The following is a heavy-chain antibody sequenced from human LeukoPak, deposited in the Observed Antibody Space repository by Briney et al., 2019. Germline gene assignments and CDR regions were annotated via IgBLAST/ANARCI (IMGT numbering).Heavy chain of an antibody. J-gene: IGHJ6*02. CDR1: GFTFNSHG. D-gene: IGHD3-10*01. CDR2: IWYDGSNK. Sequence: PGGSLGLSCAASGFTFNSHGMHWVRQAQGQGLEWVALIWYDGSNKYYVESVKGRFTISRDNSMSTLYLQMDSLRAEDTAVYYCARANCYSSGSYYGMDVWGQGTTVTVSS. V-gene: IGHV3-33*01. CDR3: ARANCYSSGSYYGMDV.